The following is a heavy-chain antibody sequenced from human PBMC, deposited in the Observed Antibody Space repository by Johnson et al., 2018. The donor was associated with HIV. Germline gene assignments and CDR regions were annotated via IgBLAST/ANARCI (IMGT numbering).Heavy chain of an antibody. V-gene: IGHV3-74*02. J-gene: IGHJ3*02. D-gene: IGHD6-6*01. Sequence: VQLVESGGGVVQPGRSLRLSCAASRFTFTNYWMHWVRQAPGKGLVWVSRVNGDGSYTTYADAVKGRFTISRDNAKNTLYLQMNSLRAEDTAMYYCATSGLTLGSSSSHAFDIWGQGTMVTVSS. CDR2: VNGDGSYT. CDR1: RFTFTNYW. CDR3: ATSGLTLGSSSSHAFDI.